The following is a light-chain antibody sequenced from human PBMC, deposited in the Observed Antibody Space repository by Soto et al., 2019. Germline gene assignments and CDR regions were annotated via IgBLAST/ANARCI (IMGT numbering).Light chain of an antibody. CDR2: AAS. J-gene: IGKJ1*01. V-gene: IGKV1-39*01. CDR1: QSISLF. Sequence: DIQMTQSPSSLSASVGDTVTITCRASQSISLFLNWYQQKPGKAPKLLIYAASSLQSGVPSRFTGYGSGTDFTLTISSLQPEDFATYYCHQTDSIPETFGQGTKVEIK. CDR3: HQTDSIPET.